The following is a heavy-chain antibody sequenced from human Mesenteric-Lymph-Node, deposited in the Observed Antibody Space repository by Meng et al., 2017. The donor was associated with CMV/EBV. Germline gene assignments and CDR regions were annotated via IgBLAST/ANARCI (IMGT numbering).Heavy chain of an antibody. J-gene: IGHJ4*02. CDR1: GGTFSSYA. CDR2: IIPIFGTA. D-gene: IGHD2-2*01. V-gene: IGHV1-69*05. CDR3: ARAYRSSTSCQDY. Sequence: CKASGGTFSSYAINWVRQAPGQGLEWMGGIIPIFGTANYAQKFQGRVTITTDESTSTAYMELSSLRSEDTAVYYCARAYRSSTSCQDYWGQGTLVTVSS.